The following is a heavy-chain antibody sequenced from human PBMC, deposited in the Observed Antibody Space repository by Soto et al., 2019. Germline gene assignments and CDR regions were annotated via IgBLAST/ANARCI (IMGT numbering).Heavy chain of an antibody. CDR2: ISYDGSNK. CDR3: AREGQYYDILTGYYSYYYYGMDV. CDR1: GFTFSSYA. Sequence: GGSLRLSCAAPGFTFSSYAMHWVRQAPGKGLEWVAVISYDGSNKYYADSVKGRFTISRDNSKNTLYLQMNSLRAEDTAVYYCAREGQYYDILTGYYSYYYYGMDVWGQGTTVTVSS. V-gene: IGHV3-30-3*01. J-gene: IGHJ6*02. D-gene: IGHD3-9*01.